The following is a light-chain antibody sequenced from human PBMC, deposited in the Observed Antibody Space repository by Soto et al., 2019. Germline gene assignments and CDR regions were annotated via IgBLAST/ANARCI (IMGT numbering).Light chain of an antibody. J-gene: IGKJ5*01. V-gene: IGKV3-11*01. CDR3: QQRSNWPPIT. CDR2: RTS. CDR1: QSVTSN. Sequence: IVLTQSKAILSVSPGERATLSCRASQSVTSNLAWYRQRPGQAPRLLIYRTSSRATGIPDRFSGSESETDFTLTISSLEPEDFAVYYCQQRSNWPPITFGQGTRLEIK.